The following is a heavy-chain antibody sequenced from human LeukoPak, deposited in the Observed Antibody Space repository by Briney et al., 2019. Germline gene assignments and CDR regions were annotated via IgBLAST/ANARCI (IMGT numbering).Heavy chain of an antibody. V-gene: IGHV1-18*01. CDR1: GYTFTSYG. CDR2: ISAYNGNT. Sequence: ASVTVSCKASGYTFTSYGISWVRQAPGQGLEWMGWISAYNGNTNYAQKLQGRVTMTTDTSTSTDYIELRSLRSDDTGVYYCVRDRMEMVGDDYGDYGIDYWGQGTLVTVSS. J-gene: IGHJ4*02. CDR3: VRDRMEMVGDDYGDYGIDY. D-gene: IGHD4-17*01.